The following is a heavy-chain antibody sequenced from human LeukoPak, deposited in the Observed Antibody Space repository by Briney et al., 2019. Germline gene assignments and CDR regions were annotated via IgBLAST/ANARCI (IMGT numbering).Heavy chain of an antibody. J-gene: IGHJ5*02. CDR3: ARSERLLQAPFDP. Sequence: SETLSLTCAVYGGSFRGYYWSWIRQSPGQGLEWIGEINHSGTTNYNPSLKSRVIISVDTSKNQFFLKLTSMTAEDAAVYYCARSERLLQAPFDPWGRGTLVTVSS. V-gene: IGHV4-34*01. CDR2: INHSGTT. D-gene: IGHD3-3*01. CDR1: GGSFRGYY.